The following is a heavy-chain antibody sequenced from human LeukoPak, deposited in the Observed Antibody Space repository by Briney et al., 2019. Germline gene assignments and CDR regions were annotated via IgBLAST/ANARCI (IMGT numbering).Heavy chain of an antibody. CDR3: ASGIAAQAGSFFYYYFIDV. D-gene: IGHD6-6*01. Sequence: SETLSLTCTVSSGSINSHHWTWIRQPPGKGLEYIGYVFYDGSTNYNPSLKSRVTISVDTSKNQFSLKLSSVTPADTAVYYCASGIAAQAGSFFYYYFIDVWAKGTTVTVSS. CDR1: SGSINSHH. J-gene: IGHJ6*04. CDR2: VFYDGST. V-gene: IGHV4-59*11.